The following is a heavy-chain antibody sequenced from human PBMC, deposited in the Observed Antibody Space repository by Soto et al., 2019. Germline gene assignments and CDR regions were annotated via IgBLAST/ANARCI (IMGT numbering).Heavy chain of an antibody. CDR2: IYHTGNT. CDR3: ARDVGIHDAFDI. Sequence: QVRLHESGPGLVKPSETLSLTCTVSTDSFNDYYWSWIRQPPGKGLEWIGSIYHTGNTNYNPSLEGRVSISVDPSKSQFSLSLSSVTAEDTAVYHCARDVGIHDAFDIWGQGTLVTVSS. V-gene: IGHV4-59*13. CDR1: TDSFNDYY. D-gene: IGHD5-18*01. J-gene: IGHJ3*02.